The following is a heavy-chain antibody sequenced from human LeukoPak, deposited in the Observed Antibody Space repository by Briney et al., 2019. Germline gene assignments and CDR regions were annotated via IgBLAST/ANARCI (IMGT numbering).Heavy chain of an antibody. V-gene: IGHV3-33*06. Sequence: PGGSLRLSXAASGFTFCSYGMHWVRQAPGKGLEWLALIWYDGNNKYYADSVRGRFSVSRDNSKNTLYLQMNSLRAEDTAVYYCAKGVDYSSSSHFDYWGQGTLVTVSS. CDR3: AKGVDYSSSSHFDY. CDR2: IWYDGNNK. CDR1: GFTFCSYG. D-gene: IGHD6-6*01. J-gene: IGHJ4*02.